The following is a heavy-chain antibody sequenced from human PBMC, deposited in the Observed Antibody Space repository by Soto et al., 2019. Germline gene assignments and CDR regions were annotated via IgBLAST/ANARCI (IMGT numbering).Heavy chain of an antibody. CDR1: GFTFSSYS. CDR2: ISRSSTYI. J-gene: IGHJ4*02. CDR3: ARGTGIADYFDY. D-gene: IGHD1-1*01. Sequence: EVQLVESGGGLVKPGGSLRLSCAASGFTFSSYSMNWVRQAPGKGLEWVSSISRSSTYIYYADLVKGRFTISRDNAKNSLYLHMNSLRAEDTAVYYCARGTGIADYFDYWGQGTLVTVSS. V-gene: IGHV3-21*01.